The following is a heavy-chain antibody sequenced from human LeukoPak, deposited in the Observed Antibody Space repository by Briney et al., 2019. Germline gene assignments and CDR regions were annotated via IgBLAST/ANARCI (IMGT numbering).Heavy chain of an antibody. J-gene: IGHJ4*02. CDR1: GGSFSGYY. Sequence: SVTVSLTCAVYGGSFSGYYWSWIRQPPGKGLEWIGEINHSGSTHYNPSLKSRVTISVDTSKNQFSLKLSSVTAADTAVYYCARGVYYGSGSYYNYYFDYWGQGNLVTVSS. CDR2: INHSGST. CDR3: ARGVYYGSGSYYNYYFDY. D-gene: IGHD3-10*01. V-gene: IGHV4-34*01.